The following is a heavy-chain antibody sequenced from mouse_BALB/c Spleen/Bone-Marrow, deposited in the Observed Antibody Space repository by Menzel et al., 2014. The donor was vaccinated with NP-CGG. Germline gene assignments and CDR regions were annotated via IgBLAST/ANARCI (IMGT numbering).Heavy chain of an antibody. CDR3: ARALGDGYYYAMDY. Sequence: QVQLKHSGAELVEPGAPVKLSCKASGYTFTSYWMNWVKQRPGRGLEWIGRIDPSDSETHYNQKFKDKATLTVDKSSSTAYIQLSSLTSEDSAVYYCARALGDGYYYAMDYWGQGTSVTVSS. CDR2: IDPSDSET. V-gene: IGHV1-74*01. CDR1: GYTFTSYW. D-gene: IGHD2-3*01. J-gene: IGHJ4*01.